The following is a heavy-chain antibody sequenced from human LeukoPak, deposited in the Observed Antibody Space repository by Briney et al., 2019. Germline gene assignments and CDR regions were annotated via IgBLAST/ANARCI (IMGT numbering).Heavy chain of an antibody. CDR2: ISGSGGST. Sequence: SGGSLRLSCAASGFTFSSYAMSWVRQAPGKGLEWVSAISGSGGSTYYADSVKGRFTISRDNSKNTLYLQMNSLRAEDTAVYYCAKGRSRWEPIPYYFDYWGQGTLVTVSS. V-gene: IGHV3-23*01. D-gene: IGHD1-26*01. CDR1: GFTFSSYA. J-gene: IGHJ4*02. CDR3: AKGRSRWEPIPYYFDY.